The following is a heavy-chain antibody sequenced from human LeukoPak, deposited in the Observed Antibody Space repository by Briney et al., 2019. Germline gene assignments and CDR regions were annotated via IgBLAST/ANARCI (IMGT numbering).Heavy chain of an antibody. D-gene: IGHD1-7*01. CDR2: ISYDGRDK. J-gene: IGHJ4*02. CDR1: GFTFSSPV. V-gene: IGHV3-30*03. Sequence: GRSLRLSCAASGFTFSSPVMHWVRQAPGKRLEWVAAISYDGRDKYFADSVKGRFTISRDNSKNTVDLQVNGLRAEDTAVYYCARETGNYYFDFWGQGTLVTVSS. CDR3: ARETGNYYFDF.